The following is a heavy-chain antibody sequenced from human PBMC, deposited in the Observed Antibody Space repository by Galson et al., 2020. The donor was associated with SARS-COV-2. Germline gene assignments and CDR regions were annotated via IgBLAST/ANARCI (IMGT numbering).Heavy chain of an antibody. J-gene: IGHJ5*02. CDR2: ISYDGSNK. D-gene: IGHD3-10*01. CDR1: GFTFSSYA. V-gene: IGHV3-30*04. CDR3: ARATVKPTKLLWFGELCRQDNWFDP. Sequence: GGSLRLSCAASGFTFSSYAMHWVRQAPGKGLEWVAVISYDGSNKYYADSVKGRFTISRDNSKNTLYLQMNSLRAEDTAVYYCARATVKPTKLLWFGELCRQDNWFDPWGQGTLVTVSS.